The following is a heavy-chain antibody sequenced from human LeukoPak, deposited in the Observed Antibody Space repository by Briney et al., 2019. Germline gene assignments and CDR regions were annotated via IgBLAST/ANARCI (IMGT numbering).Heavy chain of an antibody. Sequence: PSETLSLTCAVYGGSFSGYYWSWIRQPPGKGLEWIGEINHSGSTNYSPSLKSRVTISVDTSKNQFSLRLNSVTAADTAVYFCARELWGVADYWGQGTLVTVSS. D-gene: IGHD3-10*01. CDR2: INHSGST. V-gene: IGHV4-34*01. CDR3: ARELWGVADY. J-gene: IGHJ4*02. CDR1: GGSFSGYY.